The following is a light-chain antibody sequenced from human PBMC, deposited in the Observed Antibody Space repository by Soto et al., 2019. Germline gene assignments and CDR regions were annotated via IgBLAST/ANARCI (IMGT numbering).Light chain of an antibody. Sequence: QSALTQPASVSGSPGQSITISCTGTSSDVGGYNYVSWYQQHPVKAPKLMIYDVSDRPSGVSNRLSGSKSGNTASLTISGLPAEDEADYYGSSYTSGVYVFGPGTKVTVL. CDR2: DVS. CDR3: SSYTSGVYV. CDR1: SSDVGGYNY. V-gene: IGLV2-14*01. J-gene: IGLJ1*01.